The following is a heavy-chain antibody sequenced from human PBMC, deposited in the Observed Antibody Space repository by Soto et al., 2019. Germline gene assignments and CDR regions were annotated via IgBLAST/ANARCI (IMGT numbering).Heavy chain of an antibody. J-gene: IGHJ4*02. D-gene: IGHD3-3*01. CDR3: VRSITIFGVVTYYFDY. V-gene: IGHV6-1*01. Sequence: PSQTLSLTCAISGDSVSSNCAAWNWIRQSPSRGLEWLGRTYYRSKWYNDYAVSVKSRITINPDTSKNQFSLQLNSVTPEDTAVYYCVRSITIFGVVTYYFDYWGQGTLVTVSS. CDR2: TYYRSKWYN. CDR1: GDSVSSNCAA.